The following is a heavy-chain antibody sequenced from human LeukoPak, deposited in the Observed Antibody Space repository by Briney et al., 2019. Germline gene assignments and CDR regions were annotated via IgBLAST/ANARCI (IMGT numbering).Heavy chain of an antibody. J-gene: IGHJ3*02. D-gene: IGHD7-27*01. CDR2: IYYSVST. Sequence: SEALSLTCTVSGGSISSSYWSWIRQPPEKGLEWIGYIYYSVSTNYNPSLKSRVTISVDTSKNQFSLKLSSVTAADTAVYYCASTLGPNDGFDIWGQGTMVTVSS. V-gene: IGHV4-59*08. CDR3: ASTLGPNDGFDI. CDR1: GGSISSSY.